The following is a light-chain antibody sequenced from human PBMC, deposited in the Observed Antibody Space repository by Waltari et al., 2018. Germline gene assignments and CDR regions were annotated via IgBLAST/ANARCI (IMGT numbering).Light chain of an antibody. CDR2: AVT. Sequence: QSALTQPASVSGSPGQSITISCTGTSSDIGRYNYVSWYQQHPGKVPKLMIYAVTNRPSGVSSRFSGSKSGNTASLPISGLQAEDEADYFCHSYTTSTLYVFGTGTKVTVL. V-gene: IGLV2-14*01. CDR1: SSDIGRYNY. CDR3: HSYTTSTLYV. J-gene: IGLJ1*01.